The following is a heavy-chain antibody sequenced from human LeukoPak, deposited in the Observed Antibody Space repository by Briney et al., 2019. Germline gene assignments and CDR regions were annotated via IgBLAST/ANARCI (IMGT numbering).Heavy chain of an antibody. Sequence: SLRLSCAASGFTFDDYAMHWVRQGPGKGLEWVSGISWNSGSIVYADSVKGRFTISRDNAKNSLYLQMNSLRAEDTAFYYCAKVNTMIVVVAPFDCWGQGTLVTVSS. J-gene: IGHJ4*02. CDR2: ISWNSGSI. D-gene: IGHD3-22*01. V-gene: IGHV3-9*01. CDR1: GFTFDDYA. CDR3: AKVNTMIVVVAPFDC.